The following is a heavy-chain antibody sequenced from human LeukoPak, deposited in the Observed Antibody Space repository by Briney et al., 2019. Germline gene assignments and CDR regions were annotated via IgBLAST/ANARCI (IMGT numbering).Heavy chain of an antibody. CDR1: GYSISSGYY. CDR2: IYHSGST. Sequence: SETLSLTCTVSGYSISSGYYWGWIRQPPGKGLEWIGSIYHSGSTYYNPSLKSRVTISVDTSKNQFSLKLSSVTAADTAVYYCASEGPGGWFDPWGQGTLVTVSS. V-gene: IGHV4-38-2*02. J-gene: IGHJ5*02. CDR3: ASEGPGGWFDP.